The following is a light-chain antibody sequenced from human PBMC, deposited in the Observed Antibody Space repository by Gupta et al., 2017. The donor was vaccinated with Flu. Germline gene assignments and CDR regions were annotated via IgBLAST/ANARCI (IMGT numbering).Light chain of an antibody. Sequence: ATLTCRASQRNSNSYLAWYQQKHGQDPRLLIYGAFTRATGIPDRFSGSGSGTDFTPTISRRVPEDFAVYYCQLYSCSTRLYTFGQGTRLEIK. CDR3: QLYSCSTRLYT. V-gene: IGKV3-20*01. CDR1: QRNSNSY. J-gene: IGKJ2*01. CDR2: GAF.